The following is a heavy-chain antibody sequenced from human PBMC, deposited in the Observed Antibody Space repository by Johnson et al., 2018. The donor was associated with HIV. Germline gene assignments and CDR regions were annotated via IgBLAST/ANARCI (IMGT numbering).Heavy chain of an antibody. CDR2: ISGGST. CDR1: GFTVSSNE. D-gene: IGHD3-22*01. V-gene: IGHV3-38-3*01. J-gene: IGHJ3*02. CDR3: ARGPPYYYDSNGYYAFDI. Sequence: EVQLVESGGGVVRPGGSLRLSCAASGFTVSSNEMSWVRQAPGKGLEWVSSISGGSTYYADSRKGRFTISRDNSKNTLHLQMNSLRAEDTAVYYCARGPPYYYDSNGYYAFDIWGQGTMVTVSS.